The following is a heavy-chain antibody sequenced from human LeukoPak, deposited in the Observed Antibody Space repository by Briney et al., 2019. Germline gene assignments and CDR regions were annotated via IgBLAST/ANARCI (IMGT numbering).Heavy chain of an antibody. D-gene: IGHD4-17*01. V-gene: IGHV4-39*01. Sequence: PGGSLRLSCAASGFTFSGYWMSWIRQPPGKGLEWIGSIYYSGSTYYNPSLKSRVTISVDTSKNQFSLKLSSVTAADTAVYYCARRATRIYGDCFDYWGQGTLVTVSS. CDR2: IYYSGST. CDR1: GFTFSGYW. CDR3: ARRATRIYGDCFDY. J-gene: IGHJ4*02.